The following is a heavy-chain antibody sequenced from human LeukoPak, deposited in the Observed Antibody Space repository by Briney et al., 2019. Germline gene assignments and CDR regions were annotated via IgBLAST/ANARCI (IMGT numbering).Heavy chain of an antibody. J-gene: IGHJ4*02. V-gene: IGHV3-64D*06. CDR1: GFTFSSHA. CDR2: ISSNGGST. D-gene: IGHD4-23*01. CDR3: VKCPTTVVTPDYFDY. Sequence: PGGSLRLSCAASGFTFSSHAMTWVRQAPGKGLEYVSAISSNGGSTYYADSVKGRFTISRDNSKNTLYLQMSSLRAEDTAVYYCVKCPTTVVTPDYFDYWGQGTLVTVSS.